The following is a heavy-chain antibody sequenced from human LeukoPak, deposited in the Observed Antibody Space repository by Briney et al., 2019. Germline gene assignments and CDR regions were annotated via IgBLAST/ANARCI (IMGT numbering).Heavy chain of an antibody. J-gene: IGHJ4*02. V-gene: IGHV4-59*01. CDR3: ARVYRRLLFDY. Sequence: SETLSLTCTVSGGSISNFYWGWIRQPPGKRLEWIGYVFHTGSTNYNPSLASRVTMSVDTSKNQFSLRLSSVTAADTAVYYCARVYRRLLFDYWGQGTPVTVSA. CDR1: GGSISNFY. D-gene: IGHD2-8*01. CDR2: VFHTGST.